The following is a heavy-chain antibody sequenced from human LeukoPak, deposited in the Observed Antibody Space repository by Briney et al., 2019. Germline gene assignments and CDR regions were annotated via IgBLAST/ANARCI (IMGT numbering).Heavy chain of an antibody. V-gene: IGHV3-7*05. CDR3: ARDPVPDGMDV. CDR2: IKQDGSEK. CDR1: GFTFSNYW. J-gene: IGHJ6*02. Sequence: GGSLRLSCAASGFTFSNYWMSWVRQAPGKGLEWVANIKQDGSEKYYVDSVKGRFTFSRDNAKNSLFLQMNSLRAEDTAVYYCARDPVPDGMDVWGQGTTVTVSS.